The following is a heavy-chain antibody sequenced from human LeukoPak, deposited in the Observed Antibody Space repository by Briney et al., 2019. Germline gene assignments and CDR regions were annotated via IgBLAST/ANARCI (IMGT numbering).Heavy chain of an antibody. D-gene: IGHD5-18*01. CDR1: GYTFTSYG. CDR2: ISAYNGST. V-gene: IGHV1-18*01. J-gene: IGHJ5*02. CDR3: ARDFKDTAMVTMSWFDP. Sequence: GASVKVSCKASGYTFTSYGISWVRQAPGQGLEWMGWISAYNGSTNYAQKLQGRVTMTTDTSTSTAYMELRSLRSDDTAVYYCARDFKDTAMVTMSWFDPWGQGTLVTVSS.